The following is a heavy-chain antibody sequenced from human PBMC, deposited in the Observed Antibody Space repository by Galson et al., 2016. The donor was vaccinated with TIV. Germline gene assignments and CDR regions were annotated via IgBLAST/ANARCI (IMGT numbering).Heavy chain of an antibody. V-gene: IGHV3-48*03. CDR2: MTTTGDTI. CDR3: AREWYYFDNDGYPDYNYGMDA. CDR1: GFSLSRYE. Sequence: SLRLSCAASGFSLSRYEVNWVRQAPGKGLEWISYMTTTGDTIYYADSVKGRFIISRDSARVYLQMNSLRAEDTAVYFCAREWYYFDNDGYPDYNYGMDAWGQGTAVTVSS. J-gene: IGHJ6*02. D-gene: IGHD3-22*01.